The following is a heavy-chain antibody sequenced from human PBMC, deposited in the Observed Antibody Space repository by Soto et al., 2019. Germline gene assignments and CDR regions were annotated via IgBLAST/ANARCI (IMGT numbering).Heavy chain of an antibody. CDR3: ARYRTKVPVAFDV. J-gene: IGHJ3*01. D-gene: IGHD1-26*01. CDR1: GYTFTNYG. Sequence: ASVKVSCKASGYTFTNYGISWVRQAPGQGLEWMGWINASNRNTNYAQKLQGRVTITTNTPTSTAYMELSGLRSEDTAVYYCARYRTKVPVAFDVWGQGTMVTVSS. CDR2: INASNRNT. V-gene: IGHV1-18*01.